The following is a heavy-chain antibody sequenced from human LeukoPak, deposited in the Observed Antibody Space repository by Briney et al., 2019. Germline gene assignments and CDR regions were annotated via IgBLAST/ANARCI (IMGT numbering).Heavy chain of an antibody. Sequence: SETLSLTCTVSGGSITSSSYLWGWIRQPPGKGLEWIASMYYSGSSYYNPSLKSRVTISVDTSKNQFSLKLSSVTAADTAVYYCARGRLGGSGSYYNVLDYWGQGTLVTVSS. CDR1: GGSITSSSYL. CDR3: ARGRLGGSGSYYNVLDY. CDR2: MYYSGSS. J-gene: IGHJ4*02. D-gene: IGHD3-10*01. V-gene: IGHV4-39*07.